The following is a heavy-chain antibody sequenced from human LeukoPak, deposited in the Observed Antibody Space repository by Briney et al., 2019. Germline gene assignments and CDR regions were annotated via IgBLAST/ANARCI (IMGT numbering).Heavy chain of an antibody. D-gene: IGHD6-19*01. V-gene: IGHV3-23*01. CDR1: RFTFSSYA. J-gene: IGHJ4*02. Sequence: GESLKISCAASRFTFSSYAMSWVRQAPGKGLEWVSAISTSGGSTYYADSVKGRFTISRDNSKNTLYLQMNSLRAEDTALYYCARDGQSSGWYDWGQGTLVTVSS. CDR3: ARDGQSSGWYD. CDR2: ISTSGGST.